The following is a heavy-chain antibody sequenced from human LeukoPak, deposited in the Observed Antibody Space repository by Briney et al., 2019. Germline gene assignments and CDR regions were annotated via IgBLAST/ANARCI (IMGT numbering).Heavy chain of an antibody. CDR2: VFHIGST. CDR3: ARDGYSSFGFDY. CDR1: GGSISRSPYY. D-gene: IGHD6-19*01. J-gene: IGHJ4*02. Sequence: SETLSLTCTVSGGSISRSPYYWGWIRQSPGKGLEWIGNVFHIGSTSYNPSLRSRVTISVDTSKNQFSLKLTSVTAADTAVYYCARDGYSSFGFDYWGQGSQVTVSS. V-gene: IGHV4-39*07.